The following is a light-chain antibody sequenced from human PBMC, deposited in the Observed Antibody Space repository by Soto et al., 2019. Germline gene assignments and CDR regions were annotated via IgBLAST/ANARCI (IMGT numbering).Light chain of an antibody. J-gene: IGKJ2*03. Sequence: DIQMTQSPSSLSASVGDRVTITCRASQSISRSLNWYQQKPGKAPKLLIYASSLQSWVPSRFSGSGSGTDFTLPISSLQPEDFATYYCQQSYITSMYSFGQGTNLEIK. CDR2: AS. CDR1: QSISRS. CDR3: QQSYITSMYS. V-gene: IGKV1-39*01.